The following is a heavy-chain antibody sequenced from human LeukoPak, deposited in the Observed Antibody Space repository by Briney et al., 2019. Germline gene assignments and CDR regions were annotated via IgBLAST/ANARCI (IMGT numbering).Heavy chain of an antibody. CDR2: IIPILGIA. J-gene: IGHJ4*02. CDR3: ARGRVRGVIDY. Sequence: ASVTVSCKASGGTFSSYAISWVRQAPGQGLEWMGRIIPILGIANYAQKFQGRVTITADKSTSTAYMELSSLRSEDTAVYYCARGRVRGVIDYWGQGTLVTVSS. D-gene: IGHD3-10*01. CDR1: GGTFSSYA. V-gene: IGHV1-69*04.